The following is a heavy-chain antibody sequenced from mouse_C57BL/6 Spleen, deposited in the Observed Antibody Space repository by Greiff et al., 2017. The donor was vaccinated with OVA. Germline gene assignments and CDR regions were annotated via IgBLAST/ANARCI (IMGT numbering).Heavy chain of an antibody. Sequence: VQLQQPGAELVRPGSSVKLSCKASGYTFTSYWMHWVKQRPIQGLEWIGNIDPSDSETHYNQKFKDKATLTVDKSSSTAYMQLSSLTSEDSAVYYCARGEYHYAMDYWGQGTSVTVSS. CDR2: IDPSDSET. CDR3: ARGEYHYAMDY. CDR1: GYTFTSYW. D-gene: IGHD5-1*01. V-gene: IGHV1-52*01. J-gene: IGHJ4*01.